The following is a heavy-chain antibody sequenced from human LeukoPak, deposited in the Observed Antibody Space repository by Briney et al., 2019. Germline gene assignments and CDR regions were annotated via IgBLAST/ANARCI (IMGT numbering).Heavy chain of an antibody. V-gene: IGHV5-51*01. CDR3: AKRDXXXXXXXXIXXAFXV. CDR1: GYTFTSYW. Sequence: GESLKISCKASGYTFTSYWIGWVRQMPGKGLEWMGIIYPDDSETKYSPSFQGQVTISADKSVTTAYLQWSSLKAPDTAMYYCAKRDXXXXXXXXIXXAFXVWGQGTMV. J-gene: IGHJ3*01. D-gene: IGHD2-21*01. CDR2: IYPDDSET.